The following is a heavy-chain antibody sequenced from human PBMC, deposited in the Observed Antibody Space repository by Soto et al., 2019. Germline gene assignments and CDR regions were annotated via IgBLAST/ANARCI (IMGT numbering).Heavy chain of an antibody. J-gene: IGHJ4*02. CDR3: AKDMNVAGTRIFDY. CDR2: ISWNSGSI. D-gene: IGHD6-19*01. CDR1: GFTFDDYA. Sequence: GGSLRLSCAASGFTFDDYAMHWVRQAPGKGLEWVSGISWNSGSIGYADSVKGRFTISRDNAKNSLYLQMNSLRAEDTALYYCAKDMNVAGTRIFDYWGQGTLVTVSS. V-gene: IGHV3-9*01.